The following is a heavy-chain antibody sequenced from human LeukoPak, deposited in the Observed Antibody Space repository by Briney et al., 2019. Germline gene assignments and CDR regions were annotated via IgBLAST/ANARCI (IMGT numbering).Heavy chain of an antibody. V-gene: IGHV3-23*01. CDR3: AKDMRGVVLVPRAYYFDS. J-gene: IGHJ4*02. Sequence: HPGGSLRLSCVGSGFTFSAYGMSRVRQAPGKGLESVSSISGSDGATSYADSVKGRFTISRDNSKNTLYLQMNSLRAEDTAVYYCAKDMRGVVLVPRAYYFDSWGQGTLVTVSS. D-gene: IGHD2-8*02. CDR2: ISGSDGAT. CDR1: GFTFSAYG.